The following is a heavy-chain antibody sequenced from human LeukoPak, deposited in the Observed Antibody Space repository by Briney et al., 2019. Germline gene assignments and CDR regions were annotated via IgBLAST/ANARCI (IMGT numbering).Heavy chain of an antibody. V-gene: IGHV3-30-3*01. Sequence: PGGSLRLSCAASGFTFSSYAMHWVRQAPGKGLEWVAVISYDGSNKYYADSVKGRFTISRDNSKNTLYLQMNSLGAEDTAVYYCARGHYYGSGSYYWALYYYYGMDAWGQGTTVTVSS. D-gene: IGHD3-10*01. CDR3: ARGHYYGSGSYYWALYYYYGMDA. J-gene: IGHJ6*02. CDR2: ISYDGSNK. CDR1: GFTFSSYA.